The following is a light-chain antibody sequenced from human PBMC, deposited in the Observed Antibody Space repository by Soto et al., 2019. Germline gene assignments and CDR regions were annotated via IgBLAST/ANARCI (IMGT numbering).Light chain of an antibody. CDR1: QSIDDRY. Sequence: DIVLTQSPGTLSLSLGERATLSCRASQSIDDRYLAWYQQKPGQAPRLLFYAAYSRATGIPDRFSGSGSGKDITLTISRLEPQHFAMDYCQQLGSSALFTFGQGTKVDIK. CDR3: QQLGSSALFT. V-gene: IGKV3-20*01. CDR2: AAY. J-gene: IGKJ3*01.